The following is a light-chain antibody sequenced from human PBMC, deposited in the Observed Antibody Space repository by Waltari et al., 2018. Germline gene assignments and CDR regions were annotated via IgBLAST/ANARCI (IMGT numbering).Light chain of an antibody. J-gene: IGLJ2*01. CDR3: QSFDNMLSGGVV. CDR2: GNN. Sequence: QSVLTQPPSVSGTPGQRVTISCSGSTSNIGAGHDVPWYQHLPGTAPKLLRYGNNNRPSGVPDRFSGSKSGTSASLAITGLQADDEADYFCQSFDNMLSGGVVFGGGTKLAVL. CDR1: TSNIGAGHD. V-gene: IGLV1-40*01.